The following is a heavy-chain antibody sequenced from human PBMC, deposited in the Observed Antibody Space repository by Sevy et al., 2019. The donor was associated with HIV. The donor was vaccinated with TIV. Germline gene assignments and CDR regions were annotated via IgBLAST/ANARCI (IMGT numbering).Heavy chain of an antibody. CDR1: GFTFSSYS. CDR3: ARVDADWILPGHYDYVWGGYRTPTGAFDI. CDR2: ISSSSSYI. D-gene: IGHD3-16*02. Sequence: GGSLRLSCAASGFTFSSYSMNWVRQAPGKGLEWVSSISSSSSYIYYADSVKGRFTISRDNAKNSLYLQMNSLRAEDTAVYYLARVDADWILPGHYDYVWGGYRTPTGAFDIWGQGTMVTVSS. J-gene: IGHJ3*02. V-gene: IGHV3-21*01.